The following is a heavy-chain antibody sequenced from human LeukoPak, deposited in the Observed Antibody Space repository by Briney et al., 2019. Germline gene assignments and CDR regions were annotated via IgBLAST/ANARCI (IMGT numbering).Heavy chain of an antibody. CDR1: GYSFTSYF. D-gene: IGHD3-22*01. CDR3: ARLGDSSGYPCRGDY. CDR2: IYPGDSDT. J-gene: IGHJ4*02. Sequence: GESLKISCNGSGYSFTSYFIGWLRQMPGKGLEWMGSIYPGDSDTRYSPSFQGQVTISAEKSISTAYLQWSSLKTSDTAMYYCARLGDSSGYPCRGDYWGQGTLVTVSS. V-gene: IGHV5-51*01.